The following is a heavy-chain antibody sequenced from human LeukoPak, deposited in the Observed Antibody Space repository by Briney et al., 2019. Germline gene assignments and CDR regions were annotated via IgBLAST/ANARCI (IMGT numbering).Heavy chain of an antibody. J-gene: IGHJ4*02. V-gene: IGHV3-23*01. CDR1: GFTLISYG. Sequence: GWTLSLSCPASGFTLISYGKNWVRQAAWKGREGVSAISGSGGTTYYADSVKGRFTISRDNSKNTLYLQMNSLRAEDTAVYFCARWDFLTGSGDSWGQGTLVTVSS. D-gene: IGHD3-9*01. CDR2: ISGSGGTT. CDR3: ARWDFLTGSGDS.